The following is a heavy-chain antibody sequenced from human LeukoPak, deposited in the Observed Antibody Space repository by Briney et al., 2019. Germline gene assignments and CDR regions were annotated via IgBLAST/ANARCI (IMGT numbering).Heavy chain of an antibody. D-gene: IGHD3-16*02. CDR1: GFTFSSYE. J-gene: IGHJ4*02. Sequence: PGGSLRLSCAASGFTFSSYEMNWVRQAPGKGLEWVSYISSSGSTIYYADSVKGRFTISRDNAKNSLYLQMNSLRAEDTAVYYCARAVAFGGVIAYFDYWGQGTLSPSPQ. V-gene: IGHV3-48*03. CDR2: ISSSGSTI. CDR3: ARAVAFGGVIAYFDY.